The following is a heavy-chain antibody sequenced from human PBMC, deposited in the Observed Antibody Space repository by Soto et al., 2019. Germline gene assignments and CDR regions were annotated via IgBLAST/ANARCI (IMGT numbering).Heavy chain of an antibody. CDR1: GFTVSSNY. CDR2: IYSGGST. J-gene: IGHJ4*02. CDR3: ARVQYTYGLWYYFDY. D-gene: IGHD5-18*01. Sequence: GGSLRLSCAASGFTVSSNYMSWVRQAPGKGLEWVSVIYSGGSTYYADSVKGRFTISRHNSKNTLYLQMHSLKSEDTAVYYCARVQYTYGLWYYFDYWGQGALVTVSS. V-gene: IGHV3-53*01.